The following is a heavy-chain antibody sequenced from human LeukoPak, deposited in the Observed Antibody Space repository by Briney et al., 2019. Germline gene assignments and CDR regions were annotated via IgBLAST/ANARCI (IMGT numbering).Heavy chain of an antibody. CDR1: GYTFTSYG. CDR2: ISAYNGNT. D-gene: IGHD3-22*01. CDR3: AVPNDSSGYSLTAY. J-gene: IGHJ4*02. Sequence: ASVKVSCKASGYTFTSYGISWVRQAPGQGLEWMGWISAYNGNTNYAQKLQGRVTMTTDTSTSTAYMELRSLRSDDTAVYYCAVPNDSSGYSLTAYWGQGTLVTVSS. V-gene: IGHV1-18*01.